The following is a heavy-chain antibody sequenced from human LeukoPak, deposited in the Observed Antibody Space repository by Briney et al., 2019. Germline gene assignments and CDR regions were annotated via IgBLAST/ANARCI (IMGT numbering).Heavy chain of an antibody. J-gene: IGHJ5*02. D-gene: IGHD3-10*01. Sequence: SETLSLTCTVSGGSITNYYWSWIRQPPGKGLEWIGYIYYSGSTNYNPSLKSRVTISVDTSKNQFSLKLSSVTAADTAIYYCVRSSENYFGPWGQGTLVTVSS. V-gene: IGHV4-59*01. CDR3: VRSSENYFGP. CDR1: GGSITNYY. CDR2: IYYSGST.